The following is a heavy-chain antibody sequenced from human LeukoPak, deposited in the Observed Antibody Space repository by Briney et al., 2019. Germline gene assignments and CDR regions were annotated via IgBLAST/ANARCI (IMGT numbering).Heavy chain of an antibody. V-gene: IGHV3-7*01. CDR1: GFTFSSYW. Sequence: GGSLRLSCAASGFTFSSYWMSWVRQAPGKGLEWVANIKQDGSEKYYVDSVKGRFTISRDNAKNSLYLQMNSLRAEDTAVYYCARDWLYSSSWTHFDYWGQGTLVTVSS. CDR2: IKQDGSEK. CDR3: ARDWLYSSSWTHFDY. D-gene: IGHD6-13*01. J-gene: IGHJ4*02.